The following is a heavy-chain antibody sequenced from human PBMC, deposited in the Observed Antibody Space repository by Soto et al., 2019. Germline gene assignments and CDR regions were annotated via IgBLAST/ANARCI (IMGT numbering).Heavy chain of an antibody. CDR1: GYSISSGYY. J-gene: IGHJ4*02. V-gene: IGHV4-38-2*02. D-gene: IGHD5-18*01. Sequence: ASGTLSLTCTVSGYSISSGYYWGWIRQPPGKGLEWIGSIYHSGSTYYNPSLKSRVTISVDTSKNQFSLKLSSVTAADTAVYYCAYVSGYSYGIFDYWGQGTLVTVSS. CDR3: AYVSGYSYGIFDY. CDR2: IYHSGST.